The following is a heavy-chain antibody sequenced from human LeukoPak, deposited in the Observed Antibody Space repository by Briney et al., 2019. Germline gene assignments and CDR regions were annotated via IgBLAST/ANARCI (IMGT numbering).Heavy chain of an antibody. D-gene: IGHD2-21*02. J-gene: IGHJ6*03. V-gene: IGHV3-30*02. CDR3: AKDLISQTAHYYYYMDV. CDR2: IRYDGSNK. CDR1: GFTFGDYA. Sequence: GGSLRLSCTASGFTFGDYAMSWVRQAPGKGLEWVAFIRYDGSNKYYADSVKGRFTISRDNSKNTLYLQMNSLRAEDTAVYYCAKDLISQTAHYYYYMDVWGKGTTVTVSS.